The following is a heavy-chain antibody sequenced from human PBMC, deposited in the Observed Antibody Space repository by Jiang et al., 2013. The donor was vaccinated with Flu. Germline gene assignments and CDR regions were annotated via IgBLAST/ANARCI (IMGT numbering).Heavy chain of an antibody. CDR1: GGSSSIYA. CDR3: ARGTGRGVPLDS. D-gene: IGHD3-10*01. J-gene: IGHJ4*02. Sequence: SGAEVKKPGSSVKVSCKASGGSSSIYAISWVRQAPGQGLEWMGGIMPILGTAIYAPEFQGRVTITAHASTNTVYMELTSLRSNDTAVFYCARGTGRGVPLDSWGQGTPVSVSS. CDR2: IMPILGTA. V-gene: IGHV1-69*01.